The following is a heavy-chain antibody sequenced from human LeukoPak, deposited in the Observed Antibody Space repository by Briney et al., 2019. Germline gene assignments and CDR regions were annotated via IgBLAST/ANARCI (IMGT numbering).Heavy chain of an antibody. CDR1: GFTFSSYG. CDR2: ISGSGGST. V-gene: IGHV3-23*01. D-gene: IGHD3-9*01. CDR3: AKIGGVNYYDILTGYPSDAFDI. Sequence: PGGSLRLSCAASGFTFSSYGMSWVRQAPGKGLEWVSAISGSGGSTYYADSVKGRFTISRDNSKNTLYLQMNSLRAEDTAVYYCAKIGGVNYYDILTGYPSDAFDIWGQGTMVTVSS. J-gene: IGHJ3*02.